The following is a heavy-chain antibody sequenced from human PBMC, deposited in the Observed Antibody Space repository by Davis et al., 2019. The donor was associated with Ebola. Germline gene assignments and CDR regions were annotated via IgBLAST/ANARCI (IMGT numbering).Heavy chain of an antibody. CDR1: RFTFSSYS. J-gene: IGHJ4*02. CDR3: AKGPH. Sequence: GESLKISCAASRFTFSSYSMNWVRQAPGKGLEWVAVISYDGSNKYYADSVKGRFTISRDNSKNTLYLQMNSLRAEDRAVYYCAKGPHWGQGTLVTVSS. CDR2: ISYDGSNK. V-gene: IGHV3-30*18.